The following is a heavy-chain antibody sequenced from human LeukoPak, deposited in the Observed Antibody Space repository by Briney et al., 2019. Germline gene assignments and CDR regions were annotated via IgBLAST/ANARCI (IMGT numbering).Heavy chain of an antibody. J-gene: IGHJ4*02. CDR2: INHSGST. CDR1: GGSISSYY. V-gene: IGHV4-34*01. D-gene: IGHD4-11*01. CDR3: ASLTGNFDY. Sequence: TSETLSLTCTVSGGSISSYYWSWIRQPPGKGLEWIGEINHSGSTNYNPSLKSRVTISVDTSKNQFSLKLSSVTAADTAVYYCASLTGNFDYWGQGTLVTVSS.